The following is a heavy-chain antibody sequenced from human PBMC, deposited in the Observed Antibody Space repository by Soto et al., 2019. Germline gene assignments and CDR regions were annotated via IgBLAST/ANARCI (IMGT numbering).Heavy chain of an antibody. CDR3: ARDRWSIAAHEHYFDY. CDR2: IISIFGTA. V-gene: IGHV1-69*13. D-gene: IGHD6-6*01. CDR1: GGTFSSYA. Sequence: SVKVSCEASGGTFSSYAISWVRQAPGQGLEWMGGIISIFGTANYAQKFQGRVTITADESTSTAYMGLSSLRSEDTAVYYCARDRWSIAAHEHYFDYWGQGTLVTVSS. J-gene: IGHJ4*02.